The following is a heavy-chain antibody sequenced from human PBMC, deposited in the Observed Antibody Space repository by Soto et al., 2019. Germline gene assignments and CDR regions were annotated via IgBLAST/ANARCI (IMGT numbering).Heavy chain of an antibody. V-gene: IGHV3-7*01. CDR2: IRGDGNDI. CDR3: AGLDTAVVKTAGY. CDR1: GFIFSDHW. Sequence: ELQLVESGGNLVQPGGSLRLSCVTSGFIFSDHWMSWVRQAPGKGLEWVANIRGDGNDIYYVDSVKGRSTISRDNAKNSLYLKMNSLRVEDTALYYCAGLDTAVVKTAGYWGQGTLVTVSS. J-gene: IGHJ4*02. D-gene: IGHD5-18*01.